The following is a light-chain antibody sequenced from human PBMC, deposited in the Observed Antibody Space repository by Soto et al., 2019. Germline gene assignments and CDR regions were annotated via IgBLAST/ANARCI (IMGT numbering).Light chain of an antibody. Sequence: VLTQPPSVSGAPGQRVTISCTGSSSNIGAGYDVHWYQQLPGTAPKLLIFDNNNRPSGVPDRFSGSKSGTSASLAITGLQAEDEADYYCQSFDSSLSGYVFGTGTKVTVL. V-gene: IGLV1-40*01. J-gene: IGLJ1*01. CDR3: QSFDSSLSGYV. CDR1: SSNIGAGYD. CDR2: DNN.